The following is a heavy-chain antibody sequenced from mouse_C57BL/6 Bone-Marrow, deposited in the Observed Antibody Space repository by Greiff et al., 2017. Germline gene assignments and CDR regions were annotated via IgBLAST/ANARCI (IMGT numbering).Heavy chain of an antibody. D-gene: IGHD2-2*01. CDR2: IYPRSGNT. J-gene: IGHJ4*01. CDR1: GYTFTSYG. V-gene: IGHV1-81*01. CDR3: ARSGGLPYAMDY. Sequence: QVQLQQSGAELARPGASVKLSCKASGYTFTSYGISWVKQRTGQGLEWIGEIYPRSGNTYYNEKFKGKATLTADKSASTAYMELRSLTSEDSAVYFCARSGGLPYAMDYWGQGTSVTVSS.